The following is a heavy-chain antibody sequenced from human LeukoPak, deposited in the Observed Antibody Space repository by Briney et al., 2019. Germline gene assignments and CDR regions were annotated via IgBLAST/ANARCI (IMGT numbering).Heavy chain of an antibody. CDR1: GGSISSSNW. CDR3: ARSVLLWFGTKMNWFDP. V-gene: IGHV4-4*02. CDR2: IYHSGST. Sequence: SGTLSLTCAVSGGSISSSNWWSWVRQPPGKGLEWIGEIYHSGSTNYNPSLKSRVTISVDKSKNQFSLKLSSVTAADTAVYYCARSVLLWFGTKMNWFDPWGQGTLVTVSS. J-gene: IGHJ5*02. D-gene: IGHD3-10*01.